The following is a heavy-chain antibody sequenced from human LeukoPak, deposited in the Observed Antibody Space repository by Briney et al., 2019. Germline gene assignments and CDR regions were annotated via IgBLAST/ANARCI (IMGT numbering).Heavy chain of an antibody. CDR1: GDSISFYY. J-gene: IGHJ4*02. D-gene: IGHD3-3*01. CDR3: ARQGPTSDFWSGYYFDY. Sequence: SETLSLTCAVSGDSISFYYWSWIRQPPGKGLEWIGYIHTSGDTNYNPSLSSRVTISVDTSRGQFSLNLSSVTAADTAVYYCARQGPTSDFWSGYYFDYWGQGTLVTVSS. V-gene: IGHV4-4*09. CDR2: IHTSGDT.